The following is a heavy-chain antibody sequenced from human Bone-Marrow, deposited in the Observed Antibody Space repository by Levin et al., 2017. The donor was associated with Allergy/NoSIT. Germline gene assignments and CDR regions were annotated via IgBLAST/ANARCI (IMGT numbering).Heavy chain of an antibody. D-gene: IGHD2-21*02. Sequence: PGESLKISCAASGFTFSNAWMSWVRQAPGKGLEWVGRIKSKTDGGTTDYAAPVKGRFTISRDDSKNTLYLQMNSLKTEDTAVYYCTTISHSGTARAGNKDAFDIWGQGTMVTVSS. CDR1: GFTFSNAW. CDR2: IKSKTDGGTT. CDR3: TTISHSGTARAGNKDAFDI. V-gene: IGHV3-15*01. J-gene: IGHJ3*02.